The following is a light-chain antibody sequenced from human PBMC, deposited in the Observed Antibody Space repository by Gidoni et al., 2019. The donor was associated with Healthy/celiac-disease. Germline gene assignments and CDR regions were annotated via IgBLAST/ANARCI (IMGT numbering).Light chain of an antibody. CDR3: QQYNSYSPWT. CDR1: QSISSW. Sequence: DIQMTQSPSTLSASVGDSVTITCRASQSISSWLAWYQQKPGKAPKLLIYKASSLESGVPSRFSGSGSGTEFTVTISSLQPDDFATYYCQQYNSYSPWTFGQGTKVEIK. V-gene: IGKV1-5*03. J-gene: IGKJ1*01. CDR2: KAS.